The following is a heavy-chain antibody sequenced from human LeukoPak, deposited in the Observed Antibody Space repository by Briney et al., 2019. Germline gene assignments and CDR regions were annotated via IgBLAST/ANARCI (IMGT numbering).Heavy chain of an antibody. CDR2: ISYDGSNK. Sequence: GGSLRLSCAASGFTFRTYAMHWVRQAPDKGLEWVAVISYDGSNKYYADSVKGRFTNSRDNSKNTLSLQMNGLRAEDTAVYYCARGAVAGTWPGSSDIWGQGTMVTVSS. CDR3: ARGAVAGTWPGSSDI. V-gene: IGHV3-30-3*01. J-gene: IGHJ3*02. D-gene: IGHD6-19*01. CDR1: GFTFRTYA.